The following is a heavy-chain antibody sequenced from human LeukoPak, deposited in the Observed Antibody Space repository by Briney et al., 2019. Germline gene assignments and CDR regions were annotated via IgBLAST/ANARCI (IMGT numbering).Heavy chain of an antibody. D-gene: IGHD3-3*01. CDR1: GYTFTSYA. CDR2: INTNTGNP. V-gene: IGHV7-4-1*02. CDR3: ARSPSTKRLYDFWSGPSLGYYYYGMDV. J-gene: IGHJ6*02. Sequence: GASVKVSCKASGYTFTSYAMNWVRQAPGQGLEWMGWINTNTGNPTYAQGFTGRFVFSLDTSVSTAYLQISSLKAEDTAVYYCARSPSTKRLYDFWSGPSLGYYYYGMDVWGQGTTVTVSS.